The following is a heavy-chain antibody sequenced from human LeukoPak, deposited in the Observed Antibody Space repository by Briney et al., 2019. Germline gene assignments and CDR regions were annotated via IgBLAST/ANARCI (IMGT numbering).Heavy chain of an antibody. CDR2: IYYSGST. J-gene: IGHJ4*02. Sequence: SETLSLTCTVSGGSISSSSYSWGWIRQPPGKGLEWIGSIYYSGSTYYNPSLKSRVTISLDTSKNQFSLKLSSVTAADTAVYYCAGHHPRNTVDFWGQGTLVTVSS. D-gene: IGHD2/OR15-2a*01. CDR3: AGHHPRNTVDF. CDR1: GGSISSSSYS. V-gene: IGHV4-39*01.